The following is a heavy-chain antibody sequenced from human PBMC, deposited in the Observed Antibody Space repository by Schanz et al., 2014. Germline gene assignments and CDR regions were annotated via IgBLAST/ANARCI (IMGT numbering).Heavy chain of an antibody. V-gene: IGHV3-48*01. Sequence: EVHLVESGGGLVQPGGSLRLSCAASGFTFSGYSMNWVRQAPGKWLEWISYITGTGTVMYADAVKGRFTISRDNGKNSLSLQMNSLRVEDTAIDDCARDSNGDEGYRFWFDSWGQGILVTVSS. D-gene: IGHD4-17*01. CDR3: ARDSNGDEGYRFWFDS. CDR2: ITGTGTV. CDR1: GFTFSGYS. J-gene: IGHJ5*01.